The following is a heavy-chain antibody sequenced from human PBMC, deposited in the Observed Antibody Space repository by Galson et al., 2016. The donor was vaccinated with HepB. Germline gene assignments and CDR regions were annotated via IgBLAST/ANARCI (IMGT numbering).Heavy chain of an antibody. J-gene: IGHJ6*02. Sequence: ETLSLTCTVSGGSISSFYWSWIRQPPGKGLEWIGYIYYSGRTNYNPSLKSRLTISEDTSKNQLSMKLSSVTAADTSVYFCAKHMMVTSNYFYYGMGVWGQGTTVTVSS. CDR1: GGSISSFY. V-gene: IGHV4-59*08. CDR2: IYYSGRT. CDR3: AKHMMVTSNYFYYGMGV. D-gene: IGHD2-21*02.